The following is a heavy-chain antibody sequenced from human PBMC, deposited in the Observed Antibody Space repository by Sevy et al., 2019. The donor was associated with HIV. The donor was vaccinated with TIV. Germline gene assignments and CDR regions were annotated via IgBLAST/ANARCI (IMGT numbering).Heavy chain of an antibody. CDR2: IYGGGGT. V-gene: IGHV3-53*01. CDR1: GFTVSNNY. D-gene: IGHD3-10*01. CDR3: AREGDYYGMDV. Sequence: GGSLRLSCAASGFTVSNNYMSWVHQAPGKGLEWVSVIYGGGGTYYADSVKGRFTISRDNSRNTLYLQMNSLRAEDTAVYYCAREGDYYGMDVWGQGTTVTVSS. J-gene: IGHJ6*02.